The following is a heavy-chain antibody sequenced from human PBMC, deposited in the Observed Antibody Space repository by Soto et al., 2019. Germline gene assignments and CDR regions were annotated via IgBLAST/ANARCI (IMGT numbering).Heavy chain of an antibody. J-gene: IGHJ4*02. Sequence: ASVKVSCKASGYTFTSYAMHWVRQAPGQRLEWMGWINAGNGNTKYSQKFQGRVTITRDTSASTAYMELSSLRSEDTAVYYCASGGVLRFLEWSLSFDYWGQGTLVTSPQ. V-gene: IGHV1-3*01. CDR2: INAGNGNT. CDR1: GYTFTSYA. D-gene: IGHD3-3*01. CDR3: ASGGVLRFLEWSLSFDY.